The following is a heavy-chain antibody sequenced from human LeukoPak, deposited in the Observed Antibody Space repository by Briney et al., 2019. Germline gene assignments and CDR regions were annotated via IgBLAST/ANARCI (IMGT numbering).Heavy chain of an antibody. Sequence: ASVKVSCKASGYTFTSYYMHWVRQAPGQGLEWMGIINPSGGSTSYARKFQGRVTMTRDMSTSTVYMELSSLRSEDTAVYYCARDQTGYYYMDVWGKGTTVTISS. V-gene: IGHV1-46*01. CDR3: ARDQTGYYYMDV. J-gene: IGHJ6*03. CDR2: INPSGGST. CDR1: GYTFTSYY.